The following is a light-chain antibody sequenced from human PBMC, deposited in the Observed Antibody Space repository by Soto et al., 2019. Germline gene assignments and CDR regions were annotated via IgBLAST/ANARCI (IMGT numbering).Light chain of an antibody. V-gene: IGLV2-14*01. CDR3: SSYSISTAYL. Sequence: QSALTQPASVSGSPGQSITISCTGTSSDVGGYDYVSWYQLHTAKAPKLMVFEVSNRPSGVSYRFSGSKSGNTASLTISGLQAEDEADYFCSSYSISTAYLVGTGTKV. J-gene: IGLJ1*01. CDR1: SSDVGGYDY. CDR2: EVS.